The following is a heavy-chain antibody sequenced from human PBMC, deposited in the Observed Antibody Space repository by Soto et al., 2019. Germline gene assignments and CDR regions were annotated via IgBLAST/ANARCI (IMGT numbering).Heavy chain of an antibody. V-gene: IGHV3-33*01. CDR1: GFTFSSYG. CDR2: IWYDGSNK. J-gene: IGHJ4*02. D-gene: IGHD1-26*01. CDR3: AREGATELDY. Sequence: QVQLVESGGGVVQPGRSLRLSCAASGFTFSSYGMHWVRQAPGKGLEWVAVIWYDGSNKYYADSVKGRFTISRDNSKNTLYLQMNSLRAEDTAGYYWAREGATELDYWGQGTLVTVSS.